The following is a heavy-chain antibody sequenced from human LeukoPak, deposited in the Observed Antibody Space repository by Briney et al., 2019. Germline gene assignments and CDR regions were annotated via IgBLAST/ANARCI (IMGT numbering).Heavy chain of an antibody. D-gene: IGHD4-17*01. J-gene: IGHJ4*02. V-gene: IGHV1-2*02. Sequence: ASVKVSCKASGYTFTDYYMHWVRQAPAQGLEWMGWINPNSGGANYARKFQGRVTMTRDTSISTVFLEVSRLRSDDTAVYFCARGLGTVTTLNYYVADWGQGTLVTVSS. CDR3: ARGLGTVTTLNYYVAD. CDR2: INPNSGGA. CDR1: GYTFTDYY.